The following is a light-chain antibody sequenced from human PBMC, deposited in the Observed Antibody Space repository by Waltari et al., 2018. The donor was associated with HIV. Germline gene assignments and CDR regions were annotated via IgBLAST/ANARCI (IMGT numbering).Light chain of an antibody. V-gene: IGKV3-20*01. CDR3: QQFSASPT. J-gene: IGKJ1*01. CDR1: QTLHSDS. Sequence: IVLTQTPGTLSLSPGEKGTLTCRASQTLHSDSIAWYQQKSGQPPRLLIHGTSNRATGIPDRFSGSGSGTDFTLTISRLELGDSAVYYCQQFSASPTFGQGTKVEI. CDR2: GTS.